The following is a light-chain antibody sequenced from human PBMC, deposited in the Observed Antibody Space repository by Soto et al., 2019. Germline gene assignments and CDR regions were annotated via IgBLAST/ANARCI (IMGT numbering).Light chain of an antibody. CDR2: GVT. J-gene: IGLJ2*01. V-gene: IGLV2-14*01. CDR1: SSDVGGYHY. CDR3: SSYTSLNTVI. Sequence: QSALTQPASVSGSPGQSITISCTGSSSDVGGYHYVSWYRQYPGGAPRLLLYGVTYRPSDVSTRFSGSKSGSTASLTISGLQADDEADYYCSSYTSLNTVIFGGGTKLTVL.